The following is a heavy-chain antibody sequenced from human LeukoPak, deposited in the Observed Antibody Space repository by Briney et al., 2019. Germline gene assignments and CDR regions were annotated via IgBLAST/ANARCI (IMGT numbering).Heavy chain of an antibody. J-gene: IGHJ4*02. Sequence: GGSLRLSCAVSGITLSNYGMSWVRQAPGKGLEWVAGISGSGGRTDYADPVKGRFTISRDNSKNTLYLQMNSLRAEDTAVYFCAKRGVVIRVILVGFHKEAYYFDSWGQGALVTVSS. CDR1: GITLSNYG. V-gene: IGHV3-23*01. D-gene: IGHD3-22*01. CDR2: ISGSGGRT. CDR3: AKRGVVIRVILVGFHKEAYYFDS.